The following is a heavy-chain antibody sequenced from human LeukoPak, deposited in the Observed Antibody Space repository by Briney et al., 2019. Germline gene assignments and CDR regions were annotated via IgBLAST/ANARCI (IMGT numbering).Heavy chain of an antibody. J-gene: IGHJ4*02. CDR2: ISGSGGSGSGGSA. D-gene: IGHD2-2*02. CDR3: AKEGRTFTTCYINY. Sequence: GGSLRLSCAASGFTFSDYSMSWLRQAPGKGLEWVSVISGSGGSGSGGSAYYADSVKGRFTISRDNSKNTMYLHMNSMRGEDTAVYYCAKEGRTFTTCYINYWGQGTLVTVSS. CDR1: GFTFSDYS. V-gene: IGHV3-23*01.